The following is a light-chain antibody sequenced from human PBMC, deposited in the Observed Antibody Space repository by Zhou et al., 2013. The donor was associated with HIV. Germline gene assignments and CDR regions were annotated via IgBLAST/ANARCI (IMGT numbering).Light chain of an antibody. Sequence: EIVLTQSPGTLSLSPGERATLSCRASQSVAGSVLSWYQKKPGQPPRLLIYATSERAPGVPARFSGSGSGTDFTLTISSLEPEDFAVYYCQQYGSSPPFTFGPGTKVDIK. CDR1: QSVAGSV. CDR2: ATS. CDR3: QQYGSSPPFT. J-gene: IGKJ3*01. V-gene: IGKV3-20*01.